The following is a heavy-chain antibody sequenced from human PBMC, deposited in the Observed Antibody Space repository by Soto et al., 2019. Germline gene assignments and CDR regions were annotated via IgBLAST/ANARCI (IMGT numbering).Heavy chain of an antibody. J-gene: IGHJ4*02. D-gene: IGHD3-10*01. CDR1: GGTFNSYT. Sequence: QFKLVQSGVEVKKPGSSVKVSCTASGGTFNSYTLNWVRQAPGQRLEWVGRVNPIVGMSSSASKFQGRVTMTADKSTSTAYMVLTGMKSEDTALYYCATSYGSGSTHFDSWGQGTLVTVSS. V-gene: IGHV1-69*02. CDR2: VNPIVGMS. CDR3: ATSYGSGSTHFDS.